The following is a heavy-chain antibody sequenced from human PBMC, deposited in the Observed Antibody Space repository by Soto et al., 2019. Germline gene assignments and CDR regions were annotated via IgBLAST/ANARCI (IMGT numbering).Heavy chain of an antibody. V-gene: IGHV4-59*01. CDR3: ARANYFDY. Sequence: QVQLQESGPGLVKPSETLSLTCTVSSGSISRYYWSWFRQPPGKGLEWIGDIYYSGSTNYNPSLKSRVTISVATSKNQFSLRLRSVNAADTAVYYCARANYFDYWGQGTLVTVSS. CDR1: SGSISRYY. CDR2: IYYSGST. J-gene: IGHJ4*02.